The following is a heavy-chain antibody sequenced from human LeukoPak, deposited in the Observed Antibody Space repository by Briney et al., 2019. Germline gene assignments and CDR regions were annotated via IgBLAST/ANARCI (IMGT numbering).Heavy chain of an antibody. J-gene: IGHJ4*02. D-gene: IGHD3-16*01. CDR2: TWYDGSKK. CDR3: ARDVFADSSGGSFDF. Sequence: GGPLRLSCAASGFSFDTHGMHGVRQAPEKGLEWVAVTWYDGSKKYYADSVKGRFTISRDNSKKSLFLQMNSLRAEDTALYYCARDVFADSSGGSFDFWGQGTLVTVSS. V-gene: IGHV3-33*01. CDR1: GFSFDTHG.